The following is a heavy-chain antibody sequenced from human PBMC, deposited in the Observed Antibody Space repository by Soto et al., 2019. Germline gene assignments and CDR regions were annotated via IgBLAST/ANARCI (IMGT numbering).Heavy chain of an antibody. CDR2: ISPSGST. CDR3: ARYQAAAGRGCWFDP. V-gene: IGHV4-4*02. Sequence: GKGLEWVWEISPSGSTKYHSPLTSSVTITVDTHKSQFSLYLTTVTAADAAVYHCARYQAAAGRGCWFDPWGQGTLVTVAS. D-gene: IGHD6-13*01. J-gene: IGHJ5*02.